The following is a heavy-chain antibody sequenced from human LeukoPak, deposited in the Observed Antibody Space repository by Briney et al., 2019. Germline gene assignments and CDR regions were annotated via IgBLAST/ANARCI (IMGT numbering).Heavy chain of an antibody. V-gene: IGHV3-7*01. CDR3: ARDRLRFLEWLSRPS. J-gene: IGHJ5*02. Sequence: GGSLRLSCAASGFLFSRYWMSWVRQAPGKGLEWVADIKEDGSEKYYVESMKGRFTISRDNVKNSLYLQINSLRAEDTAVYYCARDRLRFLEWLSRPSWGQGTLVTVSS. CDR1: GFLFSRYW. CDR2: IKEDGSEK. D-gene: IGHD3-3*01.